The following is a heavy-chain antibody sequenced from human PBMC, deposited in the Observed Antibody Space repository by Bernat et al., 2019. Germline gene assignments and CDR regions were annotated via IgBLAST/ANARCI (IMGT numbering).Heavy chain of an antibody. CDR3: AKEFLEWLPPFSTY. CDR2: ISSSSSTI. V-gene: IGHV3-48*01. J-gene: IGHJ4*02. CDR1: GFTFSSYN. Sequence: EVQLVESGGGLVQPGGSLRLSCAASGFTFSSYNMNWVRQAPGKGLEWVSYISSSSSTIYYADSVKGRFTISRDNAKNSLYLQMNSLRAEDTAVYYCAKEFLEWLPPFSTYWGQGTLVTVSS. D-gene: IGHD3-3*01.